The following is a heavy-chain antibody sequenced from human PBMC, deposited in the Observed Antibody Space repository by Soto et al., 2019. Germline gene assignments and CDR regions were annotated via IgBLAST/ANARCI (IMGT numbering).Heavy chain of an antibody. V-gene: IGHV1-18*01. Sequence: QVQLVQSGAEVKKPGASVKVSCKSSGYTFSMSGISWVRQAPGQGLEWMGWISGYIGNTNYEQKFQDRVTMTTDTSTNTAYMELRSLRSDDTAVYYCVREGPRPYYYYGMDVWGQGTTVTVSS. J-gene: IGHJ6*02. CDR3: VREGPRPYYYYGMDV. CDR2: ISGYIGNT. CDR1: GYTFSMSG.